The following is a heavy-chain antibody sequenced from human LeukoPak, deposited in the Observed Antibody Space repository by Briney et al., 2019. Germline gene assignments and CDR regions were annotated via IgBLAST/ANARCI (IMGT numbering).Heavy chain of an antibody. CDR1: GFTFSSYS. CDR3: ARDRGGSYSAIDY. D-gene: IGHD2-15*01. Sequence: GSLRLSCAASGFTFSSYSLNWVRQAPGKGLEWVSFISSSSITIYYADSVKGRFTISRDNAEKSLYLQMNSLRAEDTAVYYCARDRGGSYSAIDYWGQGTLVTVFS. CDR2: ISSSSITI. V-gene: IGHV3-48*04. J-gene: IGHJ4*02.